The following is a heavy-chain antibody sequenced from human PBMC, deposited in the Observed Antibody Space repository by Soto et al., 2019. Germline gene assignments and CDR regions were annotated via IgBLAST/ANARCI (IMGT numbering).Heavy chain of an antibody. D-gene: IGHD6-19*01. J-gene: IGHJ4*02. CDR2: INANSGGT. Sequence: ASVKVSCKASGYTFSDYYMHCVRQAPGQGLEWMEWINANSGGTTYPQKFQGRVTMTRDTSTSTAYMELSRLSSDDTAIYYCARLQIEVAGSNWGQGTMVTVSS. CDR3: ARLQIEVAGSN. V-gene: IGHV1-2*02. CDR1: GYTFSDYY.